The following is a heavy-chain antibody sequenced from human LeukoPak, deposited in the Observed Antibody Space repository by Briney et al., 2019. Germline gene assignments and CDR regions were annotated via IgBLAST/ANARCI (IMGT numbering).Heavy chain of an antibody. CDR2: IWYDGSNK. CDR1: GFTFSSYG. J-gene: IGHJ3*02. Sequence: GRSLRLSCAASGFTFSSYGMHWVRQAPGKGLEWVAVIWYDGSNKCYADSVKGRFTISRDNSKNTLYLQMNSLRAEDTAVYYCARGYYYGSGSDAFDIWGQGTMVTVSS. CDR3: ARGYYYGSGSDAFDI. D-gene: IGHD3-10*01. V-gene: IGHV3-33*01.